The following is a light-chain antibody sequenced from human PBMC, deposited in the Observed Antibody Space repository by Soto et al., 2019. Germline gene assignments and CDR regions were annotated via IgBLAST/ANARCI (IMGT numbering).Light chain of an antibody. CDR3: AAWDDSLSGRDV. CDR2: DND. V-gene: IGLV1-47*02. J-gene: IGLJ1*01. CDR1: SSNIGSNF. Sequence: QSVLTQPPSASGPPGQRVTISCSGGSSNIGSNFVYWYQQLPGTAPKLLIYDNDQRPSGVPDRISGSKSGTSASLAISGLRSEDEADYYCAAWDDSLSGRDVFGTGTKLTVL.